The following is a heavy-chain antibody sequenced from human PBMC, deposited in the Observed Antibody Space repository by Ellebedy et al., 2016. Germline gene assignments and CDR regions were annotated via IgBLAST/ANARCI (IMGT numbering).Heavy chain of an antibody. CDR3: ATPRGY. CDR1: GFTFSNYG. J-gene: IGHJ4*02. CDR2: VSYDGSDK. Sequence: GESLKISCAASGFTFSNYGMHWVRQAPGKGLEWVTVVSYDGSDKSYADSVKGRFTISRDNSKNTLYLQMNSLRAEDTAVYYCATPRGYWGQGTLVTVSS. V-gene: IGHV3-30*03.